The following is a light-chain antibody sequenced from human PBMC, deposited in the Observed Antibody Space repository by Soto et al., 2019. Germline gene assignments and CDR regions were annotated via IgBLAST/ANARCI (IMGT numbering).Light chain of an antibody. Sequence: QSVLTQPPSASGSPGQSVTISCTGTSSDVGAYNYVSWYQQHPGKAPKLLIYEVNKRPSGVPDRFSGSKSGNTASLTFSGLQAEDEADYYCTSYAGNNNFDFGTGTKVTVL. V-gene: IGLV2-8*01. CDR1: SSDVGAYNY. CDR3: TSYAGNNNFD. CDR2: EVN. J-gene: IGLJ1*01.